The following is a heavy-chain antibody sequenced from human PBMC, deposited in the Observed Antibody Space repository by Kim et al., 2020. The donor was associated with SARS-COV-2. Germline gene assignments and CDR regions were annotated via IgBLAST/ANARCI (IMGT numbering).Heavy chain of an antibody. CDR1: GYTFDTFS. CDR2: INGGNGNT. V-gene: IGHV1-3*01. Sequence: ASVKVSCKASGYTFDTFSLYWLRQAPGQRFEWMGWINGGNGNTRYSQNFQGRVIFTRDTSATTAYMELTSLTFKDTAVYYCAREGSGSYHWLDPWGQGTL. D-gene: IGHD3-10*01. J-gene: IGHJ5*02. CDR3: AREGSGSYHWLDP.